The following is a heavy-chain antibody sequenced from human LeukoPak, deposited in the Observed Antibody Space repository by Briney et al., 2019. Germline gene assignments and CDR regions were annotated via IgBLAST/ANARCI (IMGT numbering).Heavy chain of an antibody. V-gene: IGHV4-39*01. CDR2: IYYSGST. CDR3: VRRGQRLNPGLYYFDY. Sequence: SSETLSLTCTVSGGSISSSSYYWGWIRQPPGKGLEWIGSIYYSGSTYYNPSLKSRVTISVDTSKNQFSLRLSSVTATDTAVYYCVRRGQRLNPGLYYFDYWGQGTLVTVSS. CDR1: GGSISSSSYY. J-gene: IGHJ4*02. D-gene: IGHD6-25*01.